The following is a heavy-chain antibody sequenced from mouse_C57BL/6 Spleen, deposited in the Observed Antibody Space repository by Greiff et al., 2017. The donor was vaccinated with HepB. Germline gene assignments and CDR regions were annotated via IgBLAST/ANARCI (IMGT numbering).Heavy chain of an antibody. CDR3: ARRALLLRNYYAMDY. Sequence: VQLQQSDAELVKPGASVKISCKVSGYTFTDHTIHWMKQRPEQGLEWIGYIYPRDGSTKYNEKFKGKTTLTADISSSTAYMQLNSLTSEDSAVYFFARRALLLRNYYAMDYWGQGTSVTVSS. CDR2: IYPRDGST. CDR1: GYTFTDHT. V-gene: IGHV1-78*01. D-gene: IGHD1-1*01. J-gene: IGHJ4*01.